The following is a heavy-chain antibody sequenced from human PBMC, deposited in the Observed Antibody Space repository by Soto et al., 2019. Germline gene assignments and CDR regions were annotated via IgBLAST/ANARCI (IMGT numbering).Heavy chain of an antibody. Sequence: QVQLVESGGGVVQPGRSLRLSCAASGFTFSSYGMHWVRQAPGKGLEWVAVISYDGSNKYYADSVKGRFTISRDNSKNTLYLQMNSLRAEDTAVYYCAKPIAASGYCYYGMDVRGQGTTVTVSS. D-gene: IGHD6-6*01. CDR2: ISYDGSNK. J-gene: IGHJ6*02. CDR3: AKPIAASGYCYYGMDV. V-gene: IGHV3-30*18. CDR1: GFTFSSYG.